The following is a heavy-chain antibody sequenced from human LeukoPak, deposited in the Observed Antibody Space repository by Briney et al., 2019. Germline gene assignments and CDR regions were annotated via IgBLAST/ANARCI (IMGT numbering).Heavy chain of an antibody. CDR3: ARVGASDAFDI. V-gene: IGHV3-7*04. Sequence: GGSLRLSCAASGFTFSSYWMSWVRQAPGKGLEWVANIRQDGSEKYYVDSVKGRFTISRDNAKNSLYLQMNSLRAEDTAVYYCARVGASDAFDIWGQGTMVTVSS. D-gene: IGHD1-26*01. CDR1: GFTFSSYW. CDR2: IRQDGSEK. J-gene: IGHJ3*02.